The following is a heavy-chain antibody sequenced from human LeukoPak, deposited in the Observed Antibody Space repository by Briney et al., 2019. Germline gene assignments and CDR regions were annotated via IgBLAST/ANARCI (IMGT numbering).Heavy chain of an antibody. Sequence: GGSLRLSCAASGFTFSTYGMHWVRQAPGKRLEWVAFIRYDGTNKYYADSVKGRFTISRDNSKNTLYLQMNSLRGEDTAVYFCAKDKDPWKSTAISDFDYWGQGTLVTVSS. CDR1: GFTFSTYG. V-gene: IGHV3-30*02. J-gene: IGHJ4*02. CDR2: IRYDGTNK. D-gene: IGHD1-1*01. CDR3: AKDKDPWKSTAISDFDY.